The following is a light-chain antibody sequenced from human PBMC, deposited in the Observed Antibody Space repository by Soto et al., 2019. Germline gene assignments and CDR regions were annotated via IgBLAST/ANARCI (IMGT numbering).Light chain of an antibody. J-gene: IGLJ2*01. CDR1: SSDVGNYKY. Sequence: QSVLTQPASVSGSPGQSLTISCTGTSSDVGNYKYVSWYQHHPGKAPKLMIYEVSNRPSGVSNRFSGSKSGNTASLTISGLQAEDEADYYCSSYTSSDTPVFGGGTKLTVL. V-gene: IGLV2-14*01. CDR2: EVS. CDR3: SSYTSSDTPV.